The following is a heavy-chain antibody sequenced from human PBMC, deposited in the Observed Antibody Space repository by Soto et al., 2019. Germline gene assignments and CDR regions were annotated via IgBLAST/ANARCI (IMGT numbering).Heavy chain of an antibody. CDR1: GYTFTSYG. CDR3: ARIGSLLLWFGELETGYYYGMDV. Sequence: QVQLVQSGAEVKKPGASVKVSCKASGYTFTSYGISWVRQAPGQGLEWMGWISAYNGNTNYAQKLQGRVTMTTDTSTSKAYMELRSLRSDDTAVYYCARIGSLLLWFGELETGYYYGMDVWGQGTTVTVSS. CDR2: ISAYNGNT. V-gene: IGHV1-18*01. D-gene: IGHD3-10*01. J-gene: IGHJ6*02.